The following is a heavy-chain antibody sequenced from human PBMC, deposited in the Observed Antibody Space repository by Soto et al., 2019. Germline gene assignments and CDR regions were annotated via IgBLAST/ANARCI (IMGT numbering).Heavy chain of an antibody. CDR2: IYHSGDT. CDR1: GYSLTSGYY. D-gene: IGHD6-19*01. CDR3: ARARIVVAGTIVDY. Sequence: SETLSLTCTVSGYSLTSGYYCGWIRQPPGKGLEWIGSIYHSGDTYYNPSLKSRVTISVDTSKNHFSLKLTSVTAADTAVYYCARARIVVAGTIVDYWGQGTLVTVSS. V-gene: IGHV4-38-2*02. J-gene: IGHJ4*02.